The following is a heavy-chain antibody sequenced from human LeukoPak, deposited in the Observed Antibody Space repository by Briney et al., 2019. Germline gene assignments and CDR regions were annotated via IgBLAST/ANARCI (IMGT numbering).Heavy chain of an antibody. CDR2: INNSGGRT. CDR3: AKDPAFSY. D-gene: IGHD2-2*01. V-gene: IGHV3-23*01. J-gene: IGHJ4*02. CDR1: GFTFSSSG. Sequence: GGSLRLSCAASGFTFSSSGMHWVRQAPGKGLKWVSGINNSGGRTHYADPVKGRFTISRDNSKNTLYLQMNSLRAEDTAVYYCAKDPAFSYWGQGTLVTVSS.